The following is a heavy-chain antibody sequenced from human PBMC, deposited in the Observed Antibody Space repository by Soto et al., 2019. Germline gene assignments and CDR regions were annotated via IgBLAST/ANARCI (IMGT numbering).Heavy chain of an antibody. J-gene: IGHJ4*02. CDR3: ARDESGAIDY. CDR2: IYNGGST. CDR1: GFTVSSKH. V-gene: IGHV3-66*01. D-gene: IGHD3-3*01. Sequence: EVQLVESGGGLVQPGGSLRLSCAASGFTVSSKHMSWVRQAPGKGLEWVSLIYNGGSTYYADSVKGRFTISRDNFKNTLYLQMNSLRAEDTAVYYCARDESGAIDYWGRGTLVTVSS.